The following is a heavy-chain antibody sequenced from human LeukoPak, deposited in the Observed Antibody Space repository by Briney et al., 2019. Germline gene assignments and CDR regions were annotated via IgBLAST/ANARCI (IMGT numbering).Heavy chain of an antibody. CDR2: IYYSGST. V-gene: IGHV4-39*01. Sequence: SETLSLTCTVSGGSISSSSAYWGWIRQPPGKGLEWIGSIYYSGSTYYNPSLKSRVTISVDTSKNQFSLKLSSVTAADTAVYYCARLAVAGYYYFDYWGQGTLVTVSS. CDR1: GGSISSSSAY. D-gene: IGHD6-19*01. J-gene: IGHJ4*02. CDR3: ARLAVAGYYYFDY.